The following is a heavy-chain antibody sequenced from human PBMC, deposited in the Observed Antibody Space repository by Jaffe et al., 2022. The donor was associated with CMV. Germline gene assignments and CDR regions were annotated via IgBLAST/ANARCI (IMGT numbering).Heavy chain of an antibody. CDR1: GFTFSSYG. V-gene: IGHV3-30*03. J-gene: IGHJ6*02. D-gene: IGHD6-19*01. CDR3: ARDQRRWLDYAYYYGMDV. Sequence: QEQLVESGGGVVQPGTSLRLSCVASGFTFSSYGMHWVRQSPGRGLEWVAALSFDGRGEYYADSVRGRFTISRVNFKNTLNLEMSSLRTDDTAIYYCARDQRRWLDYAYYYGMDVWGQGTTVTVSS. CDR2: LSFDGRGE.